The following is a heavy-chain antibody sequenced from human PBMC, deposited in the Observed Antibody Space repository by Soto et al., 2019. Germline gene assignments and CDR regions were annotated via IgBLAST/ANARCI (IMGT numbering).Heavy chain of an antibody. CDR2: IYPGDSDT. CDR1: GYSFTSYW. CDR3: ARHTQYYGMDV. V-gene: IGHV5-51*01. Sequence: GESLKISCKGSGYSFTSYWIGWVRQMPGKGLEWMGIIYPGDSDTRYSPSFQGQVAISADKSISTAFLQWSSLKASDTAFYYCARHTQYYGMDVWGQGTAVTVSS. J-gene: IGHJ6*02.